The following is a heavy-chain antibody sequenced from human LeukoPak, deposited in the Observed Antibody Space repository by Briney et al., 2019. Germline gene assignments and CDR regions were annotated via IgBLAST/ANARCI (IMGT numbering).Heavy chain of an antibody. Sequence: GGSLRLSCAASGFTFSSYEMNWVRQAPGKGLEWASYISSSGSTIYYADSVKGRFTISRDNAKNSLYLQMNSLRAEDTAVYYCARDRRYCSSTSCSQNNWFDPWGQGTLVTVSS. D-gene: IGHD2-2*01. CDR1: GFTFSSYE. CDR2: ISSSGSTI. V-gene: IGHV3-48*03. J-gene: IGHJ5*02. CDR3: ARDRRYCSSTSCSQNNWFDP.